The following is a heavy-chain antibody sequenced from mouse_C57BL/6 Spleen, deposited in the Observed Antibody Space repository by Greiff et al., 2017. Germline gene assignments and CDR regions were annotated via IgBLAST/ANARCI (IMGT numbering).Heavy chain of an antibody. CDR3: ARVSRPLGYFDY. D-gene: IGHD4-1*01. Sequence: EVKLMESGGGLVKPGGSLKLSCAASGFTFSSYAMSWVRQTPEKRLEWVATISDGGSYTYYPDNVKGRFTLSRDNAKNNLYLQMSHLKSEDTAMYYCARVSRPLGYFDYWGQGTTLTVSS. J-gene: IGHJ2*01. CDR2: ISDGGSYT. CDR1: GFTFSSYA. V-gene: IGHV5-4*03.